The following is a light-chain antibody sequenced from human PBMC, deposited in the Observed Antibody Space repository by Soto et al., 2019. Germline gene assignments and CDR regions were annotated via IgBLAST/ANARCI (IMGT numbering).Light chain of an antibody. CDR1: QSVSSNH. CDR3: QQHNSYSPWT. CDR2: GAS. V-gene: IGKV3-20*01. J-gene: IGKJ1*01. Sequence: EIVLTQSPATLSLSPGERATLSCRASQSVSSNHLAWYQQKPGQAPRLLIYGASSRATGIPDRFSGSGSGTEFTLTISGLQPDDFATYYCQQHNSYSPWTFGPGTKVDIK.